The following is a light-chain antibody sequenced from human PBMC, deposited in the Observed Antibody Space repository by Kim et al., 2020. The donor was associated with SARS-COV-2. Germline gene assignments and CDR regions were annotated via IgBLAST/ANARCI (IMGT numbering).Light chain of an antibody. J-gene: IGLJ3*02. CDR2: DNN. CDR1: SSNIGNNY. Sequence: GQKVNISCSGSSSNIGNNYVSWYQQHPGTAPNLLIYDNNKRPSGIPDRFSGSKSGPSATLGITGLQTGDEADYYCGTWDSSLSAGVFGGGTKVTVL. V-gene: IGLV1-51*01. CDR3: GTWDSSLSAGV.